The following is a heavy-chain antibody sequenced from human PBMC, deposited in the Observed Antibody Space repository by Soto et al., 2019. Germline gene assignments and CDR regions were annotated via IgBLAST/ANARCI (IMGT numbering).Heavy chain of an antibody. CDR2: IMPIFGTT. Sequence: SVKVSCKASGCTFSNYGFSWVRQAPGQGLEWMGGIMPIFGTTNYAQTFQGRVTITADESTTTAYMELSSLRSEDTAVYYCAGGTALVPTSQDAFYYGMDVWGQGTRLTVSX. CDR3: AGGTALVPTSQDAFYYGMDV. D-gene: IGHD5-18*01. V-gene: IGHV1-69*13. CDR1: GCTFSNYG. J-gene: IGHJ6*02.